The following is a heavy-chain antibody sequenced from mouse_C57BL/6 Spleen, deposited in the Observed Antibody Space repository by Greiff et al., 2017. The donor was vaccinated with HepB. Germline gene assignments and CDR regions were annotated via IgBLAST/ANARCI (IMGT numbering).Heavy chain of an antibody. D-gene: IGHD2-3*01. V-gene: IGHV1-52*01. CDR2: IDPSDSET. Sequence: QVQLQQPGAELVRPGSSVKLSCKASGYTFTSYWMHWVKQRPIQGLEWIGNIDPSDSETHYNQKFKDKATLTVDISSSTAYMQLSSLTSEDSAVYYCARLYDGYFDYWGQGTTLTVSS. CDR3: ARLYDGYFDY. CDR1: GYTFTSYW. J-gene: IGHJ2*01.